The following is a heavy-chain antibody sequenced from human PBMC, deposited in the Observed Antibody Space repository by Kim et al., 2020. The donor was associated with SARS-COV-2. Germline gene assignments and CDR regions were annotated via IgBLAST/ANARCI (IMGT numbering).Heavy chain of an antibody. CDR2: ISSSGSTI. J-gene: IGHJ3*02. Sequence: GGSLRLSCAASGFTFSDYYMSWIRQAPGKGLEWVSYISSSGSTIYYADSVKGRFTISRDNAKNSLYLQMNSLRAEDTAVYYCASNYYDSSGYSMTREGAFDIWGQGTMVTVSS. CDR3: ASNYYDSSGYSMTREGAFDI. V-gene: IGHV3-11*01. D-gene: IGHD3-22*01. CDR1: GFTFSDYY.